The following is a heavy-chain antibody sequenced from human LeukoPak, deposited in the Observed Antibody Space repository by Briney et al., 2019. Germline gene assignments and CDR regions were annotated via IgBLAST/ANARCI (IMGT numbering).Heavy chain of an antibody. V-gene: IGHV3-7*03. Sequence: GESLRLSCAASGFTFTTYWMSWVRQAPGKGLEWVANIQQDGTEKYYVDSVKGRFTISRDNAKNSLYLQMNSLRAEDTAVYYCARDNSVRDEAWWFNPWGQGTLVTVSS. CDR1: GFTFTTYW. CDR2: IQQDGTEK. J-gene: IGHJ5*02. D-gene: IGHD5-24*01. CDR3: ARDNSVRDEAWWFNP.